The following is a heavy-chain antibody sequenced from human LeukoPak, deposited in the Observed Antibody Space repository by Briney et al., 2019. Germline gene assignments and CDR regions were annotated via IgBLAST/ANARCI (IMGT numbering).Heavy chain of an antibody. CDR1: GYSFTSYW. CDR3: AGPASKLAAAPFDY. CDR2: IYPGDSDT. V-gene: IGHV5-51*01. J-gene: IGHJ4*02. D-gene: IGHD6-13*01. Sequence: GESLKISCKGSGYSFTSYWIGWVRQMPGKGLEWMGIIYPGDSDTRYSPSFQGQVTISAVKSISTAYQQWSSLKASDTAMYYCAGPASKLAAAPFDYWGQGTLVTVSS.